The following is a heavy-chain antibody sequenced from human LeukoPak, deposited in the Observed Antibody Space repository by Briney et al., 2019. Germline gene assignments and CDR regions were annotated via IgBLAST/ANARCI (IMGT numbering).Heavy chain of an antibody. CDR1: GFTFSDYY. Sequence: GGSLRLSCAASGFTFSDYYMSWIRQAPGKGLGWVSYISSSGSTIYYADSAKGRFTISRDNAKNSLYLQMNSLRAEDTAVYYCARNRGYYYYMDVWGKGTTVTISS. CDR3: ARNRGYYYYMDV. CDR2: ISSSGSTI. D-gene: IGHD1-14*01. J-gene: IGHJ6*03. V-gene: IGHV3-11*01.